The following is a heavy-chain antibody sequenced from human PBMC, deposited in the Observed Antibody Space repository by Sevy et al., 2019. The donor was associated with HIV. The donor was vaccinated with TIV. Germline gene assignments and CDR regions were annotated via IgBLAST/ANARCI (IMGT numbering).Heavy chain of an antibody. D-gene: IGHD2-15*01. Sequence: GGSLRLSCAASGFTFSTSTMNWVRQAPGKGLEWVSLITSSSSYIFYADSVKGRFTIPRDNAKNSLFLQMNSLRVEDTAVYYCVRDGWNYWGQGTLVTVSS. CDR1: GFTFSTST. J-gene: IGHJ4*02. CDR2: ITSSSSYI. V-gene: IGHV3-21*04. CDR3: VRDGWNY.